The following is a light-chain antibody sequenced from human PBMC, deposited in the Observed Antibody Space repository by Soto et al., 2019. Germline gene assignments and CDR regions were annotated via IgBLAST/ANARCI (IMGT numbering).Light chain of an antibody. CDR1: LSFLHTNGYNY. Sequence: DILMNLSPVPLPVTPGDPAPISCKSNLSFLHTNGYNYLDWYLQRPGHSPQLLIYLGSNRASGVPDRFSASGSGTDFTLKISRMEAGAVGVYYCMQALQTPVTFGQGRRME. V-gene: IGKV2-28*01. CDR3: MQALQTPVT. CDR2: LGS. J-gene: IGKJ5*01.